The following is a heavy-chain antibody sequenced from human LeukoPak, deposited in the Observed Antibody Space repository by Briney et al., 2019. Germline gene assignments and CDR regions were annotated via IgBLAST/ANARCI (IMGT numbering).Heavy chain of an antibody. J-gene: IGHJ4*02. D-gene: IGHD5-12*01. CDR1: GFTFSSYG. CDR3: ARDRVFDSGYELPY. V-gene: IGHV3-7*01. CDR2: IKQDGSEK. Sequence: QSGGSLRLSCAASGFTFSSYGMHWVRQAPGKGLEWVANIKQDGSEKYYVDSVKGRFTISRDNAKNSLYLQMNSLRAEDTAVYYCARDRVFDSGYELPYWGQGTLVTVSS.